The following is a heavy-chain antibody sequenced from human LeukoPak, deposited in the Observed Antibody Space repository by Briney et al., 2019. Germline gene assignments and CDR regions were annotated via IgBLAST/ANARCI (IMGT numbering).Heavy chain of an antibody. CDR1: GFTFSNYA. V-gene: IGHV3-23*01. D-gene: IGHD3-22*01. J-gene: IGHJ4*02. CDR2: ISSSGGDT. CDR3: VKYYYDSSTYSFDY. Sequence: GGSLRLSCAASGFTFSNYAMSWVRLAPGKGLEWLSSISSSGGDTDYADSVKGRFTISRDNSKNTLYVQMNSLRAEDTAVYYCVKYYYDSSTYSFDYWGQGTLVTVSS.